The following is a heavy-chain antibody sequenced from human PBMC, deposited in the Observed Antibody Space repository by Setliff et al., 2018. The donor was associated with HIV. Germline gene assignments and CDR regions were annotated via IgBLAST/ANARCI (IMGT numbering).Heavy chain of an antibody. D-gene: IGHD3-10*01. J-gene: IGHJ5*02. CDR2: IYPGDSDT. CDR1: GYSFTSYW. CDR3: AGLREAIITMVRGAYNWFDP. V-gene: IGHV5-51*01. Sequence: PGESLKXXXKGSGYSFTSYWIGWVRQMPGKGLEWMGIIYPGDSDTRYSPSFQGQVTISADKSISTAYLQWTSLKASDTAIYYCAGLREAIITMVRGAYNWFDPWGQGTLVTVSS.